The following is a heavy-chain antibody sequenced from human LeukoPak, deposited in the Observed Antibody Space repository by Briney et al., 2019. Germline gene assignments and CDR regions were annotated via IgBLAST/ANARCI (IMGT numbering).Heavy chain of an antibody. J-gene: IGHJ4*02. D-gene: IGHD3-22*01. V-gene: IGHV3-21*01. Sequence: GGSLRLSCAASGFTFSSYSMNWVRQAPGKGLEWVSSISSSSSYIYYADSMKGRFTISRDNAKNSLYLQMNSLRAEDTAVYYCARARTYYYDSTDYFDYWDQGTLVTVSS. CDR1: GFTFSSYS. CDR3: ARARTYYYDSTDYFDY. CDR2: ISSSSSYI.